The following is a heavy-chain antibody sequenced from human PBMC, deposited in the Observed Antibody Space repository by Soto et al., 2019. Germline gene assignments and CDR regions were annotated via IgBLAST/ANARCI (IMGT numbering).Heavy chain of an antibody. CDR1: GFTLSDHY. CDR3: TTDRPPYDFWSGYYFLDRENY. V-gene: IGHV3-72*01. CDR2: SRDKAQGYST. Sequence: GGSLRLSCAGSGFTLSDHYIDWVRQAPGKGLEWVGRSRDKAQGYSTAYAASVKGRFTTSRDESKNTLYLQMNSLKTEDTAVYYCTTDRPPYDFWSGYYFLDRENYWGQGTPVTV. J-gene: IGHJ4*02. D-gene: IGHD3-3*01.